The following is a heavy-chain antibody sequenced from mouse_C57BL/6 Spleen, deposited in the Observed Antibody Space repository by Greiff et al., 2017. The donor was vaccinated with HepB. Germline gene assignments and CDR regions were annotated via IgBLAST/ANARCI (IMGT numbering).Heavy chain of an antibody. Sequence: EVQGVESGGGLVKPGGSLKLSCAASGFTFSSYAMSWVRQTPEKRLEWVATISDGGSYTYYPDNVKGRFTISRDNAKNNLYLQMSHLKSEDTAMYYCARDRDYDGYYFDYWGEGTTLTVSS. CDR1: GFTFSSYA. V-gene: IGHV5-4*01. D-gene: IGHD2-4*01. CDR2: ISDGGSYT. J-gene: IGHJ2*01. CDR3: ARDRDYDGYYFDY.